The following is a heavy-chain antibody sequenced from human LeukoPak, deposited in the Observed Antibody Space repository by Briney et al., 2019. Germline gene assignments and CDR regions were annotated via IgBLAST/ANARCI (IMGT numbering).Heavy chain of an antibody. Sequence: GGSLRLSCAASGFTVSNNYMTWVRQAPGKGLEWVSVIYSGGRTYYADSVKGRFTISRDNSKNTLYLQMNSLRAEDTAVYYCARDQAGWLTFMDYWGQGTLVTVSS. D-gene: IGHD6-19*01. V-gene: IGHV3-53*05. CDR1: GFTVSNNY. CDR3: ARDQAGWLTFMDY. J-gene: IGHJ4*02. CDR2: IYSGGRT.